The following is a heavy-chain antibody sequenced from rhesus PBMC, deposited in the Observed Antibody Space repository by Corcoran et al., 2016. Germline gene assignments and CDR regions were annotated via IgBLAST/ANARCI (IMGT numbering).Heavy chain of an antibody. J-gene: IGHJ5-2*02. CDR1: GFSISTSGTG. Sequence: QVTLKESGPALVKPTQTLTLTCTFSGFSISTSGTGVGWFRQPPGKALEWLASIYWKDSKYYSTSLKSRLTISKDTSKNQVVITMTNMDPVDTATYYCARVADVWGRGVLVTVSS. V-gene: IGHV2-95*01. CDR3: ARVADV. CDR2: IYWKDSK.